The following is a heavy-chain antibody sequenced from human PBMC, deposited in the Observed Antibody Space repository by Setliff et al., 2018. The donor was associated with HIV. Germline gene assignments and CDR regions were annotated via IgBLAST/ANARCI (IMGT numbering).Heavy chain of an antibody. CDR2: IIPISGTA. CDR3: ARDFGGYCSSMSCPGLFDP. V-gene: IGHV1-69*05. D-gene: IGHD2-2*01. CDR1: GGTFSNYG. J-gene: IGHJ5*02. Sequence: SVKVSCKASGGTFSNYGMSWVRQAPGQGLEWMGGIIPISGTANYAQKFQGGVTITTDESTSTAYMELSGLRSEDTAVYYCARDFGGYCSSMSCPGLFDPWGQGTLVTVSS.